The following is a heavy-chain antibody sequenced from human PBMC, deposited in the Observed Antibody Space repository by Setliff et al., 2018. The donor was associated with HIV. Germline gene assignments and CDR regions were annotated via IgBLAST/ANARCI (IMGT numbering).Heavy chain of an antibody. CDR1: GGSISSHY. Sequence: PSETLSLTCAVSGGSISSHYWSWIRLPPGKGLEWIGTRYHNGNTNQNPSLKSRVAISVDRSKNQFSLNVTSVTAADTAVYYCASRDTSRYFDDYWGQGTRVTVSS. CDR2: RYHNGNT. V-gene: IGHV4-59*08. D-gene: IGHD3-22*01. CDR3: ASRDTSRYFDDY. J-gene: IGHJ4*02.